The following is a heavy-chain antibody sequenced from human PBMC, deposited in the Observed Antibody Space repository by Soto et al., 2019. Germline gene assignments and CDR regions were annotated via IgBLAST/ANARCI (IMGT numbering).Heavy chain of an antibody. CDR3: ARAYQLLPSFAFWFDP. CDR1: GGSISRYY. CDR2: IYTSGST. J-gene: IGHJ5*02. V-gene: IGHV4-4*07. Sequence: XESLSHTFTVSGGSISRYYWSWIRQPSGKGLEWIGRIYTSGSTNYNPSLKSRVTMSVDTSKNQFSLKLRSVTAADTAVYYCARAYQLLPSFAFWFDPWGQGTLVTVSS. D-gene: IGHD2-2*01.